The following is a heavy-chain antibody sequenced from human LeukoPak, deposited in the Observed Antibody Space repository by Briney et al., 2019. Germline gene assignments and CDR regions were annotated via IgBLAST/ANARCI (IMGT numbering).Heavy chain of an antibody. D-gene: IGHD3-22*01. CDR2: ISSSSSYT. Sequence: PGGSLRLSCAASGFTFSDYYMSWIRQAPGKGLEWVSYISSSSSYTNYADSVKGRFTISRDNAKNSLYLQMNSLRAEDTAVYYGARALYYDSSGPGYWGQGTLVTVSS. J-gene: IGHJ4*02. CDR3: ARALYYDSSGPGY. CDR1: GFTFSDYY. V-gene: IGHV3-11*05.